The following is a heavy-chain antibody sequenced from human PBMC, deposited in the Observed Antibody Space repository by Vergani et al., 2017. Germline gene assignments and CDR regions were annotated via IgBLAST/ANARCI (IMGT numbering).Heavy chain of an antibody. CDR3: ARHTTYADS. D-gene: IGHD1-1*01. V-gene: IGHV5-51*01. J-gene: IGHJ4*02. Sequence: EVELVRSGPEMRKPGESLKISCKGSEYSFGNYWIGWVRQMPGKGLEWMGIIYPADSDTRYSPSFPGQVTISADKSISTAFLQWDSLKASDTALYYCARHTTYADSWGQGTLVTVSS. CDR2: IYPADSDT. CDR1: EYSFGNYW.